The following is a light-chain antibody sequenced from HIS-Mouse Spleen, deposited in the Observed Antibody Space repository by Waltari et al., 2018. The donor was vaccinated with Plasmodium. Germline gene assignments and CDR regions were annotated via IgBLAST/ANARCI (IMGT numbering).Light chain of an antibody. CDR3: YSAADNNRV. J-gene: IGLJ3*02. Sequence: SYELTHPSSVSVSPGQTARIPCSGDVLAKKYARWFQQTPGQAPVLVIYKDSERHSGIPEGFSGSSSGTTVTLTISGAQFEDDADYYCYSAADNNRVFVGGTKLTVL. CDR1: VLAKKY. CDR2: KDS. V-gene: IGLV3-27*01.